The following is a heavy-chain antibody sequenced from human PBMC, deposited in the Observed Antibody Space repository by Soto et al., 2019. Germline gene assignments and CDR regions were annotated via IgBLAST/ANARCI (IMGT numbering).Heavy chain of an antibody. CDR1: GGSISSYY. D-gene: IGHD5-12*01. V-gene: IGHV4-59*01. Sequence: KASETLSLTCTVSGGSISSYYWSWIRQPPGKGLEWIGYIYYSGSTNYNPSLKSRVTISVDTSKNQFSLKLSSVTAADTAVYYCAREDGMATINYWGQGTLVTVSS. J-gene: IGHJ4*02. CDR3: AREDGMATINY. CDR2: IYYSGST.